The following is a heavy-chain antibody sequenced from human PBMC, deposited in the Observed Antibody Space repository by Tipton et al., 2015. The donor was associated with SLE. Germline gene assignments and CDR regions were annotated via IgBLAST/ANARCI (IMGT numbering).Heavy chain of an antibody. Sequence: TLSLTCPVSGGSISSGSYYWGWIRQPPGTGLEWIGSIYHSGSTYYNPSLKSRVTISIDTSRNQFSLKLRSVTAADTAVYFCARHVWDWNHFYFDYWGQGTLVTVSS. CDR2: IYHSGST. CDR1: GGSISSGSYY. V-gene: IGHV4-39*07. J-gene: IGHJ4*02. D-gene: IGHD1-1*01. CDR3: ARHVWDWNHFYFDY.